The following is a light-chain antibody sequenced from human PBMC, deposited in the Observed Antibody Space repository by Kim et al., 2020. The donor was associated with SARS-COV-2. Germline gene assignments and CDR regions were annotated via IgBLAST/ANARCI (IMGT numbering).Light chain of an antibody. CDR2: GAS. Sequence: SPGHRVTLSCRASQSVSSNLAWYQQKSGQPPRLLISGASTRATGIPARFSGRGSGTEFTLTISSLQSEDFAVYYCHQYNDWPPITFGQGTRLEIK. CDR3: HQYNDWPPIT. J-gene: IGKJ5*01. V-gene: IGKV3-15*01. CDR1: QSVSSN.